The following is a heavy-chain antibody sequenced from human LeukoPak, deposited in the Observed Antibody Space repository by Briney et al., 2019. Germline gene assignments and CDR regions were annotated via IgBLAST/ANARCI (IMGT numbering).Heavy chain of an antibody. CDR2: IWYDGSNK. Sequence: GGSLRLSCAASGFTFSSYGMHWVRKAPGKGLEWVAVIWYDGSNKYYADSVKGRFTISRDNSKNTLYLQMNSLRAEDTAVYYCARDRAPVVVVAATFWFDPWGQGTLVTVSS. J-gene: IGHJ5*02. CDR1: GFTFSSYG. D-gene: IGHD2-15*01. CDR3: ARDRAPVVVVAATFWFDP. V-gene: IGHV3-33*01.